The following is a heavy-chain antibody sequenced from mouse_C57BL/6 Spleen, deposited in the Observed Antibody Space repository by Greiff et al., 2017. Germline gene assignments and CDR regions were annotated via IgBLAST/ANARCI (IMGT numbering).Heavy chain of an antibody. Sequence: EVMLVESGGGLVKPGGSLKLSCAASGFTFSDYGMHWVRLAPEKGLEWVAYISSGSSTIYYADTVKGRFTISRDNAKNTLFLQMTSLRSEDTAMYYCARRDGSGHFDYWGQGTTLTVSS. CDR1: GFTFSDYG. D-gene: IGHD1-1*01. V-gene: IGHV5-17*01. CDR3: ARRDGSGHFDY. J-gene: IGHJ2*01. CDR2: ISSGSSTI.